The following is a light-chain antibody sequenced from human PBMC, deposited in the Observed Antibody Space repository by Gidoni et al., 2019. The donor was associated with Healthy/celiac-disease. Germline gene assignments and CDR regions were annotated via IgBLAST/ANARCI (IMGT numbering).Light chain of an antibody. CDR1: QSVSTY. Sequence: EIVFTQPSATLSLSPGETATLPCRASQSVSTYLPWYQQKPGQAPRLLLYDASNRATGIPAKFRGSESGTDFTLTISSLEPEDFAVYYCRQRSNWPPTFGQGTRLEIK. CDR3: RQRSNWPPT. CDR2: DAS. V-gene: IGKV3-11*01. J-gene: IGKJ5*01.